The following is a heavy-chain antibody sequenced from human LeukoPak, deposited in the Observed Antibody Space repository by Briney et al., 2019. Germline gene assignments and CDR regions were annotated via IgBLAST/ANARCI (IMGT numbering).Heavy chain of an antibody. V-gene: IGHV3-23*01. Sequence: GGSLRLSCAASGFTFSNNAMSWVRQAPGKGLEWVSAISGSGGYTYYADSGKGRFTISRDNSKNTLYLQMNSLRAEDTAVYYCASSRSRWELPLDYWGQGTLVTVSS. CDR1: GFTFSNNA. CDR2: ISGSGGYT. CDR3: ASSRSRWELPLDY. J-gene: IGHJ4*02. D-gene: IGHD1-26*01.